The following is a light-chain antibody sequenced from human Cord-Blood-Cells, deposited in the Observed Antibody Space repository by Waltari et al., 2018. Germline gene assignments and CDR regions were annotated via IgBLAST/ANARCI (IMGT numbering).Light chain of an antibody. CDR2: GAS. CDR1: QSVSSN. V-gene: IGKV3-15*01. Sequence: EIVMTQSPATLSVSQGERATMSCRAGQSVSSNLDWYQQKPGQAPRRLIYGASTRATGNPARFSGSGSGTEFTLTISSLQSEDFAVYYCQQYNNWPPYSFGQGTKLEIK. CDR3: QQYNNWPPYS. J-gene: IGKJ2*03.